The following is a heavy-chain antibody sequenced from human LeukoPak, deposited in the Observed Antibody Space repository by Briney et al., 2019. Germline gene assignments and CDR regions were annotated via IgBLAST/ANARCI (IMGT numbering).Heavy chain of an antibody. V-gene: IGHV1-2*02. Sequence: ASVKLSCKASGYTFISYYMHWVRQAPGQGLEWMGWINPNSGGTNYAQKFQGRVTMTRDTSISTAYMELSRLRCDDTAVYYCARMGSGWGDLDYWGQGTLVTVSS. CDR3: ARMGSGWGDLDY. CDR2: INPNSGGT. J-gene: IGHJ4*02. CDR1: GYTFISYY. D-gene: IGHD6-19*01.